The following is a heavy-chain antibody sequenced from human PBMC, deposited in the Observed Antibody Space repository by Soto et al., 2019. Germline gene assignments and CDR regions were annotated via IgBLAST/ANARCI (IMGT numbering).Heavy chain of an antibody. V-gene: IGHV4-30-4*01. CDR3: ARERADGGKIY. CDR2: IHYSGNT. J-gene: IGHJ4*02. D-gene: IGHD2-15*01. Sequence: SETLSLTCTVSGGSISSGDYYWSWIRQPPGKGLEWIGYIHYSGNTYYNPSLKSRVTISVDTSKNQFSLKLSSVTAADTAVYYCARERADGGKIYWGQGTLVTVSS. CDR1: GGSISSGDYY.